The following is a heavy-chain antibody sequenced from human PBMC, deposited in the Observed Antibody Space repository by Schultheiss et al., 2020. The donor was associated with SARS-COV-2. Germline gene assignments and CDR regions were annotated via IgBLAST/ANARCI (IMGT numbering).Heavy chain of an antibody. Sequence: GGSLRLSCAASGFTFSSYWMSWVRQAPGKGLEWVANIKQDGSEKYYVDSVKGRFTISRDNAKNSLYLQMNSLRAEDTAVYYCARAGYYDSSGYYYWGQGTGVTVAS. CDR1: GFTFSSYW. V-gene: IGHV3-7*03. CDR3: ARAGYYDSSGYYY. CDR2: IKQDGSEK. D-gene: IGHD3-22*01. J-gene: IGHJ4*02.